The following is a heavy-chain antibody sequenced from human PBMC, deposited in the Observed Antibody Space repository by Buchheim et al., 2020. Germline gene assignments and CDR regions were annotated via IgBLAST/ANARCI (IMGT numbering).Heavy chain of an antibody. CDR1: GFTVSVNY. Sequence: EVQLVESGGGLVQPGGSLRLSCAASGFTVSVNYMSWVRQAPGKGLEWVSVIYTGGTTYYADFVKGRFTISRDNSKNTVYLQMNSLRAEDTAVYYCARDPTSTGIWLYYAMDVWGQGTT. CDR2: IYTGGTT. J-gene: IGHJ6*02. D-gene: IGHD1-1*01. CDR3: ARDPTSTGIWLYYAMDV. V-gene: IGHV3-66*01.